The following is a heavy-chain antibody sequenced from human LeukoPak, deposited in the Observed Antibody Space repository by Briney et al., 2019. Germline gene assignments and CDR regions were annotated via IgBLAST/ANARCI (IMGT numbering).Heavy chain of an antibody. CDR3: RGHDRSGNWVFHY. CDR2: ISYSGST. D-gene: IGHD3-22*01. CDR1: GDTITSDSYY. J-gene: IGHJ4*02. Sequence: SETLSLTCTVSGDTITSDSYYWAWVRQPPGKGLEWIGSISYSGSTYYNPPLKSRATMSVDPSKNQFSLRLSSVTAADTALYYCRGHDRSGNWVFHYWGQGTLVTVSS. V-gene: IGHV4-39*01.